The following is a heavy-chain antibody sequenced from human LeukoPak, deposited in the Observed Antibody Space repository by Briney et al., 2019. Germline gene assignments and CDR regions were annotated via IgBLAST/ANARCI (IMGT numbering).Heavy chain of an antibody. CDR3: AKPVLSDNYHSSGYIDY. CDR1: GFTFSSYG. V-gene: IGHV3-30*02. CDR2: IRYDGGNK. J-gene: IGHJ4*02. Sequence: GGSLRLSCAASGFTFSSYGVHWVRPAPGKGLEWVAFIRYDGGNKYYADSVKGRFTISRDNSKNTLYLQMNSLRAEDTAVYYCAKPVLSDNYHSSGYIDYWGQGTLVTFSS. D-gene: IGHD3-22*01.